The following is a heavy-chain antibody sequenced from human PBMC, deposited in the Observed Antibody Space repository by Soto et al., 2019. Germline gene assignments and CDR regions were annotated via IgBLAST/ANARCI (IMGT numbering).Heavy chain of an antibody. D-gene: IGHD2-15*01. V-gene: IGHV4-31*03. Sequence: SETLSLTCTVSGGSISSGGYYWSWIRQHPGKGLEWIGYIYYSGSTYYNPSLKSRVTISVDTSKNQFSLKLSSVTAADTAVYYCAREWVVVAATQGNWFDPWGQGTLVTVSS. CDR3: AREWVVVAATQGNWFDP. CDR2: IYYSGST. J-gene: IGHJ5*02. CDR1: GGSISSGGYY.